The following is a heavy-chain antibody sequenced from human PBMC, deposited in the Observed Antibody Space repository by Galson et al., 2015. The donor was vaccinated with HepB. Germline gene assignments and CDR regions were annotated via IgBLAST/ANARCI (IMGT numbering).Heavy chain of an antibody. CDR1: GGTFSSYT. CDR2: IIPILGIA. J-gene: IGHJ4*02. CDR3: ARQGGSYPFDY. D-gene: IGHD1-26*01. Sequence: SVKVSCKASGGTFSSYTISWVRQAPGQGLEWMGRIIPILGIANYAQKFQGRVTITADKSTSTAYMELSSLRSEDTAVYYCARQGGSYPFDYWGQGTLVTVSS. V-gene: IGHV1-69*02.